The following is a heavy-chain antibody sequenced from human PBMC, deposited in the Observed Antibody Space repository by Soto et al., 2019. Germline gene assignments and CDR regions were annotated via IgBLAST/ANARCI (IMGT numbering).Heavy chain of an antibody. CDR2: IVVGSGNT. CDR3: AAEVRGVIITGDAFDI. D-gene: IGHD3-10*01. J-gene: IGHJ3*02. V-gene: IGHV1-58*01. CDR1: GFTFTSSA. Sequence: GKVSCKASGFTFTSSAVQWVRQARGQRLEWIGWIVVGSGNTNYAQKFQERVTITRDMSTSTAYMELSSLRSEDTAVYYCAAEVRGVIITGDAFDIWGQGTMVTVSS.